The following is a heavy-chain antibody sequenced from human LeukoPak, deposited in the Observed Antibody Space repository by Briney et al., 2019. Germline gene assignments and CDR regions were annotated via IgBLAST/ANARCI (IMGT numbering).Heavy chain of an antibody. V-gene: IGHV3-7*01. J-gene: IGHJ3*02. Sequence: GGSLRLFCGASGFTFSSYWMSWFRQAPGKGLVWVANIKQDGSEKYYVDSVKGRFTISRDNAKNSLYLQMNSLRAEDTAVYYCARDGYRGDAFDIWGQGTMVTVSS. CDR2: IKQDGSEK. CDR3: ARDGYRGDAFDI. D-gene: IGHD5-18*01. CDR1: GFTFSSYW.